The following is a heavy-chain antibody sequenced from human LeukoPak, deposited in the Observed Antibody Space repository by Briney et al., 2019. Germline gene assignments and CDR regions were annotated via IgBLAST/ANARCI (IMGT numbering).Heavy chain of an antibody. Sequence: GGSLRLSCAVSGFTVSGNYMSWVRQAPGKGLEWVSLIHSGGTTYYADSVKGRFTISRDNSKSTLYLQMNSLRAEDTAVYYCARRAGGYSHPYDYWGQGILVTVSS. V-gene: IGHV3-53*01. J-gene: IGHJ4*02. D-gene: IGHD4-23*01. CDR3: ARRAGGYSHPYDY. CDR1: GFTVSGNY. CDR2: IHSGGTT.